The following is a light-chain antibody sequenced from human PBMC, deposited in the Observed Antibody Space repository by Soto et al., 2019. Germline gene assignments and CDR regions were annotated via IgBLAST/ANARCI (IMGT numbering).Light chain of an antibody. J-gene: IGKJ3*01. V-gene: IGKV1-33*01. CDR2: GAS. CDR1: QDIRKY. Sequence: DIQMTQSTSYLSASVGDRVTITCQASQDIRKYLNWYQQKPGRAPKLLIYGASHLERGVPSRFSGSGYETDFTFTIGSLQPEDIATYYCPYDDNLSPFTFGPGTKVAI. CDR3: PYDDNLSPFT.